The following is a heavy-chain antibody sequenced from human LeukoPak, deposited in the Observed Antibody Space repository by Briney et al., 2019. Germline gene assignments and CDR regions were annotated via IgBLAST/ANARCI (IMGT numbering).Heavy chain of an antibody. CDR3: ARDIFAVAGTFDY. J-gene: IGHJ4*02. CDR2: IYYSGST. Sequence: SETLSLTCTVSGGSVSSGSYYWSWIRQPPGKGLEWIGYIYYSGSTNYNPSLKSRVTISVDTSKNQFSLKLSSVTAADTAVYYCARDIFAVAGTFDYWGQGTLSPSPQ. V-gene: IGHV4-61*01. D-gene: IGHD6-19*01. CDR1: GGSVSSGSYY.